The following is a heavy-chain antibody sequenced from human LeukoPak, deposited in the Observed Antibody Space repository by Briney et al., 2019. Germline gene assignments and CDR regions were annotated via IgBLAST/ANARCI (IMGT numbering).Heavy chain of an antibody. V-gene: IGHV1-3*03. CDR1: GYTFTGYY. Sequence: ASVKVSCKASGYTFTGYYMHWVRQAPGQGLEWMGWINAGNGNTKYSQEFQGRVTITRDTSASTAYMELSSLRSEDMAVYYCARAAAGWVFDYWGQGTLVTVSS. J-gene: IGHJ4*02. D-gene: IGHD6-13*01. CDR2: INAGNGNT. CDR3: ARAAAGWVFDY.